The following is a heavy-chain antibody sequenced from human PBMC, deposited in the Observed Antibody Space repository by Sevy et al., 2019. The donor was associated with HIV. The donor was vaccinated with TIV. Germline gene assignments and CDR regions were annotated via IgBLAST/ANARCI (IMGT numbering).Heavy chain of an antibody. J-gene: IGHJ3*02. CDR2: YDPEDGET. CDR3: ATTPDYYDSSRDTFDI. Sequence: ASVKVSCKVSGYSVSDLSIHWVRQAPGKGLEWMGGYDPEDGETIYAQKFQGRVTMTEDTSTDTAYMELSSLRSEDTVFYYCATTPDYYDSSRDTFDIWGQVTMVTVSS. V-gene: IGHV1-24*01. D-gene: IGHD3-22*01. CDR1: GYSVSDLS.